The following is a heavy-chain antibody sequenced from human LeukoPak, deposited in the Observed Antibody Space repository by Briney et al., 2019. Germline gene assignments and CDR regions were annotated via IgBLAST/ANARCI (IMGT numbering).Heavy chain of an antibody. CDR2: ISYDGSNN. J-gene: IGHJ3*02. CDR1: GFTFSDYG. D-gene: IGHD1-26*01. V-gene: IGHV3-30*03. Sequence: PGGSLRLSCAAFGFTFSDYGMHWVRQAPGKGLEWVAVISYDGSNNYYADSVKGRFTISRDNSKNTLYLQLNSLRAEDTAVYHCARHWEGVESDAFDIWGQGTMVTVSS. CDR3: ARHWEGVESDAFDI.